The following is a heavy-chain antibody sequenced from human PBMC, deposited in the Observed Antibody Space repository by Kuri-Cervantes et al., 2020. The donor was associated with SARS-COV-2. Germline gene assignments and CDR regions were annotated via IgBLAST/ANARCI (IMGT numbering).Heavy chain of an antibody. V-gene: IGHV3-30-3*01. J-gene: IGHJ6*02. D-gene: IGHD6-6*01. CDR2: ISYDGSNK. CDR3: AVQSVAAHYYYGMDV. Sequence: SCKASGFTFSSYAMHWVRQAPGKGLEWVAVISYDGSNKYYADSVKGRFTISRDNSKNALYLQMNSLRAEDTAVYYCAVQSVAAHYYYGMDVWGQGTTVTVSS. CDR1: GFTFSSYA.